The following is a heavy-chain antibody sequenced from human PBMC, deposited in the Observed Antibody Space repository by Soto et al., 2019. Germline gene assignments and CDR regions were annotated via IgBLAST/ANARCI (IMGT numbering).Heavy chain of an antibody. D-gene: IGHD4-17*01. J-gene: IGHJ6*02. CDR2: ITSASSYL. Sequence: GSLRLSCTASKLSFSSYSMNWVRQAPGRGLEWVSSITSASSYLHYAGSVKGRFVISRDNAKNSLYLQMNSLRAEDSAVYYCVRARGEYGPYGLDVWGQGTTVTVSS. CDR1: KLSFSSYS. V-gene: IGHV3-21*01. CDR3: VRARGEYGPYGLDV.